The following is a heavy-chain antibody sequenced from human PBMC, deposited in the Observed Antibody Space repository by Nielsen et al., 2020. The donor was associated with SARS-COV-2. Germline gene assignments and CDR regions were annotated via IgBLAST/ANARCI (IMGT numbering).Heavy chain of an antibody. J-gene: IGHJ6*02. CDR2: ISSSSSYI. D-gene: IGHD4-17*01. CDR3: ATATVTPAPYYYYCGMDV. Sequence: GGSLRLSCAASGFTFSSYSMNWVRQAPGKGLEWVSSISSSSSYIYYADSVKGRFTISRDNAKNSLYLQMNSLRAEDTAVYYCATATVTPAPYYYYCGMDVWGQGTTVTVSS. CDR1: GFTFSSYS. V-gene: IGHV3-21*01.